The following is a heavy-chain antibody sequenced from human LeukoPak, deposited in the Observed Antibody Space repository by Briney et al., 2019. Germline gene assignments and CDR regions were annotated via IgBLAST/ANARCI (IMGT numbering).Heavy chain of an antibody. V-gene: IGHV7-4-1*02. D-gene: IGHD6-13*01. CDR3: ARALSIAAAAGGY. J-gene: IGHJ4*02. CDR2: IYTNTGNP. CDR1: AYSSTGLA. Sequence: ASMHASPKASAYSSTGLAMDWGRHAPGQRLEWVGWIYTNTGNPTYAQGFTGRFVFSLDTSVTTAYLQISSLKTEDTAVYYCARALSIAAAAGGYWGQGTLVTVSS.